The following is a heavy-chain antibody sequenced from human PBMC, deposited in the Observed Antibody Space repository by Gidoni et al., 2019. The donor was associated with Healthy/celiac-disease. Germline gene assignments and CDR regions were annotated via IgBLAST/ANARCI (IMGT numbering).Heavy chain of an antibody. D-gene: IGHD5-12*01. V-gene: IGHV1-8*01. CDR1: GYTFPSYD. CDR3: ATGGATMLQDAFDI. J-gene: IGHJ3*02. CDR2: MNPNSGNT. Sequence: QVQLVQSGAEVKKPGASVKVSCKASGYTFPSYDINWVRQATGQGLEWMGWMNPNSGNTGYAQKFQGRGTMNRNTSISTAYMELSSLRSEETAVYYCATGGATMLQDAFDIWGQGTMVTVSS.